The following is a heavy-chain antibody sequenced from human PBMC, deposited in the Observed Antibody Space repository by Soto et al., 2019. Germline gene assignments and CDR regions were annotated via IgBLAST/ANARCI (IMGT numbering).Heavy chain of an antibody. J-gene: IGHJ4*02. D-gene: IGHD2-15*01. Sequence: QVQLQESSQGLVKPSETLSLTCTVSGGSISSYYWSWIRQSPGKGLEWIGYVFYSGATNYHPSFKSRVTISVDTSKRQFSLKLSSVTAADTALYYCARGPTRYYFDYWGQGTLVTVSS. V-gene: IGHV4-59*01. CDR2: VFYSGAT. CDR3: ARGPTRYYFDY. CDR1: GGSISSYY.